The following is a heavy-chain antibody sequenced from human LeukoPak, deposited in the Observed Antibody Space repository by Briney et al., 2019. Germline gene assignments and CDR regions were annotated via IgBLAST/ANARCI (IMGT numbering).Heavy chain of an antibody. Sequence: ASVKVSCKASGYTFTGYYMHRVRQAPGQGLEWMGWINPNSGGTNYAQKFQGRVTMTRDTSISTAYMELSRLRSDDTAVYYCARDTRYSYGSSAFDIWGQGTMVTVSS. V-gene: IGHV1-2*02. CDR3: ARDTRYSYGSSAFDI. CDR2: INPNSGGT. D-gene: IGHD5-18*01. J-gene: IGHJ3*02. CDR1: GYTFTGYY.